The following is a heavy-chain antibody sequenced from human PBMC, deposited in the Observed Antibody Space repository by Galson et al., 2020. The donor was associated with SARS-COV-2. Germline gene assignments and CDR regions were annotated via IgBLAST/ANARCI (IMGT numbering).Heavy chain of an antibody. D-gene: IGHD6-13*01. J-gene: IGHJ6*02. CDR1: GGSFSGYY. Sequence: SETLSLTCAVYGGSFSGYYWSWIRQPPGKGLEWIGEINHSGSTNYNPSLKSRVTISVDTSKNQFSLKLSSVTAADTAVYYCARVAAAHYGMDVWGQGTTVTVSS. CDR2: INHSGST. V-gene: IGHV4-34*01. CDR3: ARVAAAHYGMDV.